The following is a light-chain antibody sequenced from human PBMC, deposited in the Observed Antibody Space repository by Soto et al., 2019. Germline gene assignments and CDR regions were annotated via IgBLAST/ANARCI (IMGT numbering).Light chain of an antibody. J-gene: IGKJ2*01. CDR3: MQALQTPQYT. CDR2: LGS. Sequence: DIVMTQSPLSLPVTPGEPASISCRSSQSLLHSNGYNYLDWYLQKPGQSPQLLIYLGSNRASGVPDRFSGSGSGTDFTLKISRVEAEDVGVYYCMQALQTPQYTFGQGTKVDI. V-gene: IGKV2-28*01. CDR1: QSLLHSNGYNY.